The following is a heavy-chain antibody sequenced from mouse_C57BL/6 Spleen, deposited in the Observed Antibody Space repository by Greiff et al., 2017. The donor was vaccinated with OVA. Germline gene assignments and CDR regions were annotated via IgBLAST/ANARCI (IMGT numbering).Heavy chain of an antibody. J-gene: IGHJ3*01. CDR1: GYTFTSYW. V-gene: IGHV1-72*01. CDR3: ARSDPWFAY. CDR2: IDPNSGGT. Sequence: QVQLQQPGAELVKPGASVKLSCKASGYTFTSYWMHWVKQRPGRGLEWLGRIDPNSGGTKYNEKFKSKATLTVDKPASTAYMQLSSLTSEDSAVYYCARSDPWFAYWGQGTLVTVSA.